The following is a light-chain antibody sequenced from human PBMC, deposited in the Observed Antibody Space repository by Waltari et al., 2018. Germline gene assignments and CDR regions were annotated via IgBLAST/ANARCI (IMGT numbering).Light chain of an antibody. CDR1: SSAAGRYNY. J-gene: IGLJ2*01. V-gene: IGLV2-14*03. CDR2: DVS. Sequence: QSALTQHASVSGSPGQSITIYCTGTSSAAGRYNYVSWYQQHPGKAPNRLLYDVSNLPSVVPSRFSCSKSGNTASLTISGLQAADEAHYYCNSYASNSNGLFGGGTKLTIL. CDR3: NSYASNSNGL.